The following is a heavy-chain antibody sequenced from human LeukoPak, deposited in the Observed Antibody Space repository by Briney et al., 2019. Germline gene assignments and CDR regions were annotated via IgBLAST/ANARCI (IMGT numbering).Heavy chain of an antibody. J-gene: IGHJ5*02. CDR3: ARRGMITFGGVNWFDP. CDR2: IYSGGST. D-gene: IGHD3-16*01. Sequence: GGSLRLSCAASGFTVSSNYMSWVRQAPGKGLEWVSVIYSGGSTYYADSVKGRFTISRDNSKNTLYLQMNSLRAEDTAVYYCARRGMITFGGVNWFDPWGQGTLVTVSS. V-gene: IGHV3-66*01. CDR1: GFTVSSNY.